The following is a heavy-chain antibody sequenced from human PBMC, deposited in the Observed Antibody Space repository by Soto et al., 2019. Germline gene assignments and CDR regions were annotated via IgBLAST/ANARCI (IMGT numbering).Heavy chain of an antibody. Sequence: SETLSLTCTVSGGSISSGDYYWSWIRQPPGKGLEWIGYIYYSGSTYYNPSLKSRVTISVDTSKNQFSLKLSSVTAADTAVYYCARNLGITIFGVVITRYNWFDPWGQGTLVTVSS. CDR1: GGSISSGDYY. J-gene: IGHJ5*02. D-gene: IGHD3-3*01. V-gene: IGHV4-30-4*01. CDR3: ARNLGITIFGVVITRYNWFDP. CDR2: IYYSGST.